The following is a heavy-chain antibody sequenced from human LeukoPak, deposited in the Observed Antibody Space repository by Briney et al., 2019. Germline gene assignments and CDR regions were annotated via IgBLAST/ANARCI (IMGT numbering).Heavy chain of an antibody. Sequence: SSETLSLTCTVSGGSISSGSYYWSWIRQPAGKGLEWIGRIYTSGSTNYNPSLKSRVTISVDTSKNQSSLKLSSVTAADTAVYYCARGPTYCSSSSCLQGEWGQGTLVTVSS. CDR1: GGSISSGSYY. D-gene: IGHD2-15*01. V-gene: IGHV4-61*02. J-gene: IGHJ4*02. CDR2: IYTSGST. CDR3: ARGPTYCSSSSCLQGE.